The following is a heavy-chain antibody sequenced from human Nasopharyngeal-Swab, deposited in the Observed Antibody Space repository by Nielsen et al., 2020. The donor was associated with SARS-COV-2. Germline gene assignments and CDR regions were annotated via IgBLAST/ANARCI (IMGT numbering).Heavy chain of an antibody. J-gene: IGHJ4*02. CDR3: ARDYDRWLVFDY. CDR1: GGSISSSRYY. D-gene: IGHD6-19*01. V-gene: IGHV4-39*07. CDR2: IYYSGST. Sequence: SETLSLTCTVSGGSISSSRYYWGWIRQPPGKGLAWLGSIYYSGSTYYNPSLKSRVPISVDTSKNSFSLKLSSVTAAATALYYCARDYDRWLVFDYWGQGTLVTVSS.